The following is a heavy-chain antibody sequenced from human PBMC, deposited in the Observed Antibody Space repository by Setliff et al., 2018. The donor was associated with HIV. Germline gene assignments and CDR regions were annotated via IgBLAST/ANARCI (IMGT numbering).Heavy chain of an antibody. Sequence: SETLSLTCTVSGGSISSGSYYWSWIRQPAGKGLEWIGRIFSSGSTSYNPSLKSRVTMSVDTSKNQFSLKLSSVTAADTAVYYCVRGRGPMHGDAFDVWGRGTMVTVSS. V-gene: IGHV4-61*02. CDR3: VRGRGPMHGDAFDV. CDR1: GGSISSGSYY. J-gene: IGHJ3*01. CDR2: IFSSGST. D-gene: IGHD2-2*01.